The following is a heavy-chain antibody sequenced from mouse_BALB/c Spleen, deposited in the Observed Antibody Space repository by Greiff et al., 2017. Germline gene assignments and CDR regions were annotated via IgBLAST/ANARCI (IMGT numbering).Heavy chain of an antibody. CDR2: ISNGGGST. V-gene: IGHV5-12-2*01. D-gene: IGHD1-2*01. Sequence: EVMLVESGGDLVKPGGSLKLSCAASGFTFSSYTMSWVRQTPEKRLEWVAYISNGGGSTYYPDTVKGRFTISRDNAKNTLYLQMSSLKSEDTAMYYCARHATTATDFDYWGQGTTLTVSS. J-gene: IGHJ2*01. CDR1: GFTFSSYT. CDR3: ARHATTATDFDY.